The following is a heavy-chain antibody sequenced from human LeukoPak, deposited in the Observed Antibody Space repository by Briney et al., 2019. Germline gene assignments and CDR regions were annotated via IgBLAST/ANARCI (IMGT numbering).Heavy chain of an antibody. CDR2: IDTNTGNP. J-gene: IGHJ4*02. CDR1: GYTFTKYA. D-gene: IGHD3-22*01. V-gene: IGHV7-4-1*02. Sequence: ASVKVSCKGSGYTFTKYAISWVRQAPGRGLEYMGWIDTNTGNPTYAQGFTGRFVFSLDTSVSTAYLQISSLKAEDSAIYFCANCYDSSGFFAYWGQGTLVTVSS. CDR3: ANCYDSSGFFAY.